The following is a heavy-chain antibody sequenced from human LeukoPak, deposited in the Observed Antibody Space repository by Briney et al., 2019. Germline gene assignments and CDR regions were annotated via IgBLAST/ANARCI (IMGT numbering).Heavy chain of an antibody. V-gene: IGHV4-59*01. CDR2: ICYSGST. J-gene: IGHJ3*02. Sequence: PSEILSLTCTVSGGSISSYYWSWIRQPPGKGLEWIGYICYSGSTNYNPSLKSRVTISVDTSKNQFSLKLSSVTAADTAVYYCAREGGDFWSGYPGPSAFDIWGQGTMVTVSS. D-gene: IGHD3-3*01. CDR1: GGSISSYY. CDR3: AREGGDFWSGYPGPSAFDI.